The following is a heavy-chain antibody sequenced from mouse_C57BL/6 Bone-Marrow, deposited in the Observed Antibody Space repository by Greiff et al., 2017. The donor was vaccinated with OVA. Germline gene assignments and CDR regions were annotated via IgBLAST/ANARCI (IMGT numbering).Heavy chain of an antibody. J-gene: IGHJ3*01. Sequence: EVQLQESGAELVKPGASVKLSCTASGFNIKDSYMHWVKQRTEQGLEWIGRIDPEDGETKYAPKSQGKATITADTSSNTADLQLSGLTSEDTAVYYCASLCGYLWFAYWGQGTLVTVSA. CDR2: IDPEDGET. D-gene: IGHD2-2*01. V-gene: IGHV14-2*01. CDR3: ASLCGYLWFAY. CDR1: GFNIKDSY.